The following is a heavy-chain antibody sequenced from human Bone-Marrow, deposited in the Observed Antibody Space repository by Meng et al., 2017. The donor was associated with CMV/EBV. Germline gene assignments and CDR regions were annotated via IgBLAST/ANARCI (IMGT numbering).Heavy chain of an antibody. V-gene: IGHV1-2*02. CDR1: GYTFTGYY. CDR3: ARDRGPGGDFWSGYYSYYYYGMDV. D-gene: IGHD3-3*01. Sequence: ASVKVSCKASGYTFTGYYMHWVRRAPGQGLEWMGWINPNSGGTNYAQKFQGRVTMTRDTSISTAYMELSRLRSDDTAVYYCARDRGPGGDFWSGYYSYYYYGMDVWGQGTTVTVSS. J-gene: IGHJ6*02. CDR2: INPNSGGT.